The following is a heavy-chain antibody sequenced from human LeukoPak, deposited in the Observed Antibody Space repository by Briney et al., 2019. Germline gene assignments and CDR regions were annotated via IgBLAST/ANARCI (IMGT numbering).Heavy chain of an antibody. Sequence: PGGSLRLSCAASGFTFSSYIMNWVRQAPGKRLEWVSSISSSSSYIYYADSVKGRCTISRDNAKNSLYLQMNSLRAEDTAVYYCARDGGYSSSSHQGYWGQGTLVPSPQ. D-gene: IGHD6-13*01. J-gene: IGHJ4*02. CDR2: ISSSSSYI. CDR3: ARDGGYSSSSHQGY. V-gene: IGHV3-21*01. CDR1: GFTFSSYI.